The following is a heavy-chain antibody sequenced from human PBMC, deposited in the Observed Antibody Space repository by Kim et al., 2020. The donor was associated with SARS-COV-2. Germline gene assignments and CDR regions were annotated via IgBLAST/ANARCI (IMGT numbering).Heavy chain of an antibody. J-gene: IGHJ3*02. V-gene: IGHV4-59*01. D-gene: IGHD6-6*01. Sequence: SLKSRVTISVDTSKNQFSLKLSSVTAADTAVYYCARDMGIAARPLLAFDIWGQGTMVTVSS. CDR3: ARDMGIAARPLLAFDI.